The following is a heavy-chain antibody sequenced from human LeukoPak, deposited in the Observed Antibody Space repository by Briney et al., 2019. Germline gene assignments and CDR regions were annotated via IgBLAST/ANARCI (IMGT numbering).Heavy chain of an antibody. D-gene: IGHD3-16*01. Sequence: GGSLRLSCAASGFTFRSYGMHLVRQAPGKGLEWVSFIRYDGSNQYYADSVKGRFTISRGNSNNTLYLQMNSLRPDDTAVYFCARGFGESHFDYWGQGTLVTVSS. V-gene: IGHV3-30*02. CDR3: ARGFGESHFDY. CDR1: GFTFRSYG. CDR2: IRYDGSNQ. J-gene: IGHJ4*02.